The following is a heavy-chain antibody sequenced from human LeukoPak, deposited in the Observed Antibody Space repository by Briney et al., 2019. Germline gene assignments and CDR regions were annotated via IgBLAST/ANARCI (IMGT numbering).Heavy chain of an antibody. CDR2: INPSGRSA. CDR3: ARDSVELGRRNWFDP. V-gene: IGHV1-46*01. J-gene: IGHJ5*02. D-gene: IGHD1-1*01. CDR1: PSTFTKYY. Sequence: ASLKLSCKASPSTFTKYYIHWFRQAPGQPLEWMGVINPSGRSASYAQRFQGRVTMTRDTSTSTVHMDLSSLGSEDTAVYYCARDSVELGRRNWFDPWGQGTPVTVSS.